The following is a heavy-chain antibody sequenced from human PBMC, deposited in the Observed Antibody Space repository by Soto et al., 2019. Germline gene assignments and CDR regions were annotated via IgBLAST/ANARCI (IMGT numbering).Heavy chain of an antibody. Sequence: QVQLVQPGAEVKKPGASVKFSCKASGYIFTNFYIHWVRQAPGQGLEWIGIINPNGGSTNYAQNFQGRVTMTRDTSTSTVYMDLSSLRSEDTAVYYCTRGLASGDYWGQGTLSTVS. D-gene: IGHD6-6*01. CDR2: INPNGGST. J-gene: IGHJ4*02. V-gene: IGHV1-46*03. CDR3: TRGLASGDY. CDR1: GYIFTNFY.